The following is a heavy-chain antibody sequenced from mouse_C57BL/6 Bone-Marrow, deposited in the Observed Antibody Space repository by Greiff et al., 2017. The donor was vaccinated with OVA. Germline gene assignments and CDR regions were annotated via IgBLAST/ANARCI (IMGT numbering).Heavy chain of an antibody. CDR1: GYTFTSYW. CDR2: IYPGSGST. J-gene: IGHJ1*03. CDR3: ARDYGSSLWYFDV. Sequence: QVQLQQPGAELVKPGASVKMSCKASGYTFTSYWITWVKPMPGQGLEWIGDIYPGSGSTNYNEQFKNKATLTVDTSSSTAYMQLSSLTSEDSAVYYCARDYGSSLWYFDVWGTGTTVTVAS. D-gene: IGHD1-1*01. V-gene: IGHV1-55*01.